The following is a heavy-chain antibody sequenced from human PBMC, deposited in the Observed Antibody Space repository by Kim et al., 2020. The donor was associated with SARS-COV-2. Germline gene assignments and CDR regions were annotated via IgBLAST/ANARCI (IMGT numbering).Heavy chain of an antibody. J-gene: IGHJ6*02. Sequence: ASVKVSCKASGYTFTSYGISWVRQAPGQGLEWMGWISAYNGNTNYAQKLQGRVTMTTDTSTSTAYMELRSLRSDDTAVYYCARSIAAAGTFITYYYYYGMDVWGQGTTVTVSS. CDR2: ISAYNGNT. V-gene: IGHV1-18*01. D-gene: IGHD6-13*01. CDR1: GYTFTSYG. CDR3: ARSIAAAGTFITYYYYYGMDV.